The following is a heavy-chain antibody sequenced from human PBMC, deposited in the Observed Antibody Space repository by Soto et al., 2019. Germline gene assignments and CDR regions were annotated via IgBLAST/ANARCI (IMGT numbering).Heavy chain of an antibody. CDR1: GGSVSSVNW. CDR3: GRAGGRFYGMDV. CDR2: IYFSGST. J-gene: IGHJ6*02. V-gene: IGHV4-4*02. Sequence: VQLQESGPGLVKPSGTLSLTCVVSGGSVSSVNWWSWVRQPPGKGLEWIGEIYFSGSTKVNWSLKSRVSMSVDKSKKQFSLTLSSVTAADTAVYYGGRAGGRFYGMDVWGQGTTVTVSS.